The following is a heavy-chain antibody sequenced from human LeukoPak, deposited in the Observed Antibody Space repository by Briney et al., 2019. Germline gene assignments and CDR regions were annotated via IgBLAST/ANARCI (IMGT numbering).Heavy chain of an antibody. J-gene: IGHJ3*02. Sequence: SQTLSLTCAISGDSVSSNSAAWNWIRQSPSRGLEWLGRTYYRSKWYNDYAVSVKSRITINPDTSKNQFSLQLDSVTPEDTAVYYCARGQRWENVLLWFGELTGAFDIWGQGTMVTVSS. D-gene: IGHD3-10*01. CDR3: ARGQRWENVLLWFGELTGAFDI. V-gene: IGHV6-1*01. CDR2: TYYRSKWYN. CDR1: GDSVSSNSAA.